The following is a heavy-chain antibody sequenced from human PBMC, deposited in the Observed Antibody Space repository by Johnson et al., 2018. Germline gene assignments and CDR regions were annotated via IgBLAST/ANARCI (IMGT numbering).Heavy chain of an antibody. CDR3: AKDEGGGGAFDI. J-gene: IGHJ3*02. V-gene: IGHV3-30*18. D-gene: IGHD3-16*01. CDR2: IAYDGSNK. CDR1: GFTFSSYG. Sequence: QVQLVQSGGGVVQPGRSLRLSCAASGFTFSSYGMPWVRQAPGKGLEWVAVIAYDGSNKYYADSVKGRFTIHRDNSKNTLYLNMNSRRAEDTGVYYCAKDEGGGGAFDIWGQVTMVTVSS.